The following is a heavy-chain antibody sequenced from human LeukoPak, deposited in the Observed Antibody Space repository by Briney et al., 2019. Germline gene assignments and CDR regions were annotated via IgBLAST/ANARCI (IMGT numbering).Heavy chain of an antibody. V-gene: IGHV1-24*01. Sequence: ASVKVSCKVSGYTLTELSMHWVRQAPGKGLEWMGGFDPEDGETIYAQKFQGRVTMTEDTSTDTAYMELSSLRSEDTAVYYCATGVAVASYYYYGMDVWGKGTTVTVSS. CDR2: FDPEDGET. CDR3: ATGVAVASYYYYGMDV. J-gene: IGHJ6*04. D-gene: IGHD6-19*01. CDR1: GYTLTELS.